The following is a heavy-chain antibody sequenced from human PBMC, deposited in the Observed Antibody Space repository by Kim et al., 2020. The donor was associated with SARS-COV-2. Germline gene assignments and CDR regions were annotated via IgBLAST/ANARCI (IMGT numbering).Heavy chain of an antibody. Sequence: YADSVKGRFTISRDNAKNTLYLQMNSRRAEDTAVYYCARDPYSYGYGRNYWGQGTLVTVSS. V-gene: IGHV3-66*01. D-gene: IGHD5-18*01. J-gene: IGHJ4*02. CDR3: ARDPYSYGYGRNY.